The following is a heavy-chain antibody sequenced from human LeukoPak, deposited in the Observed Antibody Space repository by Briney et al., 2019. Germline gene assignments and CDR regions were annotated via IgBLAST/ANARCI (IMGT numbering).Heavy chain of an antibody. D-gene: IGHD3-22*01. CDR2: ISYSGTT. J-gene: IGHJ5*02. CDR3: ARPYYYDSRIDP. V-gene: IGHV4-39*07. CDR1: GASISSTSYY. Sequence: SETLSLTCSVSGASISSTSYYWGWIRRPPGKGLEWIGSISYSGTTFYSPSLESRVTISADTSKNQLSLKLSSVTAADTAVYYCARPYYYDSRIDPWGQGILVTVSS.